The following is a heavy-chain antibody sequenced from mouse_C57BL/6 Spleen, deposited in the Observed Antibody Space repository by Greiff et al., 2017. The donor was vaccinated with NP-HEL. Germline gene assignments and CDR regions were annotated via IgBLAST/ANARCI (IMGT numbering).Heavy chain of an antibody. Sequence: QVHVKQSGPELVKPGASVKISCKASGYAFSSSWMNWVKQRPGKGLEWIGRIYPGDGDTNYNGKFKGKATLTADKSSSTAYMQLSSLTSEDSAVYFCAREGLITWDYWGQGTTLTVSS. CDR2: IYPGDGDT. D-gene: IGHD1-1*01. V-gene: IGHV1-82*01. CDR1: GYAFSSSW. CDR3: AREGLITWDY. J-gene: IGHJ2*01.